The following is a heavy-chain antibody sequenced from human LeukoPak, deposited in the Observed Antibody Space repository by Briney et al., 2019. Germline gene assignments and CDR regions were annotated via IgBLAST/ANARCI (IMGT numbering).Heavy chain of an antibody. D-gene: IGHD2-2*01. V-gene: IGHV1-18*01. CDR2: INGHNGNS. J-gene: IGHJ5*02. Sequence: AASVKVSCKASGYTFRNYGINWVRQAPGQGLEWMGWINGHNGNSNYPQKFHDRVTMTTDRSTSTAYMELRSLRSDDTAVYYCARVEGQLPLNWFDPWGQGTLVTVSS. CDR1: GYTFRNYG. CDR3: ARVEGQLPLNWFDP.